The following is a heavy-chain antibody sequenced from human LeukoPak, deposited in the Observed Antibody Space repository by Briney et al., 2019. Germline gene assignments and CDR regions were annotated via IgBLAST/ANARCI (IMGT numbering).Heavy chain of an antibody. Sequence: SETLSLTCTVSGGSISSYYWSWIRQPPGKGLEWIGYIYYSGSTYYNPSLKSRVTISVDTSKNQFSLKLSSVTAADTAVYYCAREVAGGSGGPCFDYWGQGTLVTVSS. CDR1: GGSISSYY. CDR3: AREVAGGSGGPCFDY. D-gene: IGHD3-10*01. V-gene: IGHV4-59*12. J-gene: IGHJ4*02. CDR2: IYYSGST.